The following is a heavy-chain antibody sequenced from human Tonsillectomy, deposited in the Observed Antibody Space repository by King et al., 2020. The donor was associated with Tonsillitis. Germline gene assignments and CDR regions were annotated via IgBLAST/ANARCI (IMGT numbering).Heavy chain of an antibody. CDR2: MNPNSGNT. V-gene: IGHV1-8*01. D-gene: IGHD6-13*01. Sequence: VQLVESGAEVKKPGASVKVSCKASGYTFTSYDINWVRQATGQGLEWMGWMNPNSGNTVYAQKVQGRVTMTRNTSISTAYMELSSLRSEDTAVYYCARSGSSWSLFDYWGQGTLVTVSS. J-gene: IGHJ4*02. CDR1: GYTFTSYD. CDR3: ARSGSSWSLFDY.